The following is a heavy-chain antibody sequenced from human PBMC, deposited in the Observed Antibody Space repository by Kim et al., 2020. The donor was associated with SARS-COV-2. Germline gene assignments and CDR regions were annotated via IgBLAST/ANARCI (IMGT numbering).Heavy chain of an antibody. CDR1: GGSISSSSYY. V-gene: IGHV4-39*01. CDR3: ARLYDSSGYYDY. Sequence: SETLSLTCTVSGGSISSSSYYWGWIRQPPGKGLEWIGSIYYSGSTYYNPSLKSPVTISVDTSKNQFSLKLSSVTAADTAVYYCARLYDSSGYYDYWGQGTLVTVSS. J-gene: IGHJ4*02. D-gene: IGHD3-22*01. CDR2: IYYSGST.